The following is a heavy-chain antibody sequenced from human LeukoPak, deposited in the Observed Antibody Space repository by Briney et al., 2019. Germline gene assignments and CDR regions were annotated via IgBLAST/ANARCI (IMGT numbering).Heavy chain of an antibody. V-gene: IGHV6-1*01. CDR3: ARSMVSKGYFDY. CDR2: TYYRSKWYN. J-gene: IGHJ4*02. D-gene: IGHD2-8*01. CDR1: GDIVSSNSAA. Sequence: SQTLSLTCAISGDIVSSNSAAWNWIRQSPSRGLEWLGRTYYRSKWYNDYAVSVESRITINPDTSKNQFSLQLNSVTPEDTAVYYCARSMVSKGYFDYWGQGTLVTVSS.